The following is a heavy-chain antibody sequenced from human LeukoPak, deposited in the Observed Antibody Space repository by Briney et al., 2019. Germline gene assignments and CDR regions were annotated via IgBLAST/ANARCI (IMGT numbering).Heavy chain of an antibody. CDR3: YSNYGDSFDY. D-gene: IGHD4-11*01. V-gene: IGHV1-8*03. J-gene: IGHJ4*02. CDR1: GYTFTSYD. Sequence: ASVKVSCKASGYTFTSYDINWVRQATGQGLEWMGWMNPNSGNTGYAQKFQGRVTITRDTSISTAYMDLSSLRSEDTAVYYCYSNYGDSFDYWGQGTLVTVSS. CDR2: MNPNSGNT.